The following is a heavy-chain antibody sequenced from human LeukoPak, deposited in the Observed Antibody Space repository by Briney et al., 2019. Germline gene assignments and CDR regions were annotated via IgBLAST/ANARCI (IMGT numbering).Heavy chain of an antibody. D-gene: IGHD3-22*01. CDR3: ARVTGYVIEDYFDY. CDR1: GESFSGYY. Sequence: SETLSLTCAVSGESFSGYYWNWIRQPPGKGLEWIGEIKHSGGANYNPSLKSRVTISVDTSKNQFSLKLRSVTAADTAVYYCARVTGYVIEDYFDYWGQGTLVTVSS. CDR2: IKHSGGA. V-gene: IGHV4-34*01. J-gene: IGHJ4*02.